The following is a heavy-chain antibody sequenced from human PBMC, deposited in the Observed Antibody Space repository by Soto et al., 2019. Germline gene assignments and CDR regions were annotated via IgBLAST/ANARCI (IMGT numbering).Heavy chain of an antibody. CDR1: GYTFTSYA. D-gene: IGHD3-3*01. CDR3: ARTLFTIFGVVGYYMDV. V-gene: IGHV1-3*01. J-gene: IGHJ6*03. CDR2: INAGNGNT. Sequence: GASVKVSCKASGYTFTSYAMHWVRQAPGQRLEWMGWINAGNGNTKYSQKFQGRVTITRDTSASTAYMELSSLRSEDTAVYYCARTLFTIFGVVGYYMDVWGKGTTVTVSS.